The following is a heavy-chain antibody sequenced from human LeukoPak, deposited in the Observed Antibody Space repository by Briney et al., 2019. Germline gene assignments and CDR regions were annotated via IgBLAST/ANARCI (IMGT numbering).Heavy chain of an antibody. CDR3: ARSRRYYYDSSGYRN. J-gene: IGHJ4*02. D-gene: IGHD3-22*01. Sequence: GGSLRLSCTASGFTFGDYAMSWFRQAPGKGVEWGSVIYSGGSTYYADSVKGRFTISRDNSKNTLYLQMNSLRAEDTAVYYCARSRRYYYDSSGYRNWGQGTLVTVSS. CDR1: GFTFGDYA. V-gene: IGHV3-66*01. CDR2: IYSGGST.